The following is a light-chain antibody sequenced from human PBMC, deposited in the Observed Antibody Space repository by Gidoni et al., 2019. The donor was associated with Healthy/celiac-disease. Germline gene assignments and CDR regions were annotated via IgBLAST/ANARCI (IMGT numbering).Light chain of an antibody. CDR3: QQYGSSGYT. V-gene: IGKV3-20*01. J-gene: IGKJ2*01. Sequence: EIVLTQSPGTMSLSPGERATLSCRASQSVSSSYLAWYQQKPGQAPSLLIYGASSRATGIPDRFSGSGSGTDFTLTISRLEPEDFAVYYCQQYGSSGYTFGQGTKLESK. CDR2: GAS. CDR1: QSVSSSY.